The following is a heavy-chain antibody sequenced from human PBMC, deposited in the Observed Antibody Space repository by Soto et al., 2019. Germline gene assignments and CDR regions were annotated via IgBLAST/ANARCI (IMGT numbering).Heavy chain of an antibody. J-gene: IGHJ5*02. V-gene: IGHV4-30-4*01. CDR2: IYYSGST. D-gene: IGHD2-2*01. CDR1: GGSISSNDHY. Sequence: SETLSLTCTVSGGSISSNDHYWSWIRQPPGKGLEWIGYIYYSGSTYYNPSLKSRVTISVDMSKNQFSLKLSSVTAADTAVYFCARGYCSSSSCPADWFDTWGQGTLVTVSS. CDR3: ARGYCSSSSCPADWFDT.